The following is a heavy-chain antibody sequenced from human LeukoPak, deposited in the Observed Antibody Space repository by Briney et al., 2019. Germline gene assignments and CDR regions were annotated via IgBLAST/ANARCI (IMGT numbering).Heavy chain of an antibody. J-gene: IGHJ4*02. Sequence: ASDTLSLTCGVSGYSISSSNWWGWIRQPPGKGLEWIGYIYYSGSTYYNPSLKSRVTMSVDKSKNQFSLKLSSVTAVDTAVYYCARTGGRRDGYNWGQGTLVTVSS. CDR1: GYSISSSNW. V-gene: IGHV4-28*01. D-gene: IGHD5-24*01. CDR3: ARTGGRRDGYN. CDR2: IYYSGST.